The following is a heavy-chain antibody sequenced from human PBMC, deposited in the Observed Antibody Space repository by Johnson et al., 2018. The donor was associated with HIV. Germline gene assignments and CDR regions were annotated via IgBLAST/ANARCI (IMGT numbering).Heavy chain of an antibody. Sequence: VQLVESGGGLVQPGGSLRLSCAASGFTVSSNYMSWVRQAPGKGLEWVSVIYSGGSTYYADSVKGRFTISRDNSKHTLYLHMNSLRAEDTAVYYCARTNGCYGSGRGSLFYFDIWGQGTMVNVSS. CDR1: GFTVSSNY. D-gene: IGHD3-10*01. J-gene: IGHJ3*02. CDR2: IYSGGST. V-gene: IGHV3-66*02. CDR3: ARTNGCYGSGRGSLFYFDI.